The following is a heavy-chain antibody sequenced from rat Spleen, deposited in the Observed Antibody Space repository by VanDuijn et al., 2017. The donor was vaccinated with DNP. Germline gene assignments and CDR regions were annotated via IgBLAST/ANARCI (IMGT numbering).Heavy chain of an antibody. CDR2: ISNAGDNT. D-gene: IGHD1-12*02. CDR3: VRPVYDGNSYNEGWFAF. V-gene: IGHV5-31*01. J-gene: IGHJ3*01. CDR1: GFIFNNYW. Sequence: EVQLVESGGGPVQPGRSLKLSCLASGFIFNNYWMTWIRQAPGKGLEWVASISNAGDNTYYSDSVKGRFSLSRDNAQSTLYLQVNSLRSEDTATYYCVRPVYDGNSYNEGWFAFWGQGTLVTVSS.